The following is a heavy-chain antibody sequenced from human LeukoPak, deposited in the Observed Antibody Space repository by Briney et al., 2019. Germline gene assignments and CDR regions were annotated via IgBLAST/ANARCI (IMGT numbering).Heavy chain of an antibody. J-gene: IGHJ6*03. D-gene: IGHD6-13*01. CDR3: ARSIAAAGTYYYYYMDV. Sequence: GGSLRLSCAASGFIFSTYWMTWVRQAPGKGLEWVANIKYDGSENYYVDSVKGRFTISRDNAKNSLYLQMNSLRVEDTAVYYCARSIAAAGTYYYYYMDVWGKGTTVTVSS. V-gene: IGHV3-7*01. CDR2: IKYDGSEN. CDR1: GFIFSTYW.